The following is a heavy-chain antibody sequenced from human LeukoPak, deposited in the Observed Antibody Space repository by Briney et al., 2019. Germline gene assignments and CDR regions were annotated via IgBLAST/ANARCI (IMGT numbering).Heavy chain of an antibody. CDR3: ASEITIGSFDY. V-gene: IGHV1-69*13. J-gene: IGHJ4*02. CDR2: IIPIFGTA. Sequence: GASVKVSCKASGGTFSSYAISWVRQAPGQGLEWMGGIIPIFGTANYAQKFQGRVTITADESTSTAYMELSSLRSEDTAVYYCASEITIGSFDYWGQGTLVTVSS. CDR1: GGTFSSYA. D-gene: IGHD3-16*01.